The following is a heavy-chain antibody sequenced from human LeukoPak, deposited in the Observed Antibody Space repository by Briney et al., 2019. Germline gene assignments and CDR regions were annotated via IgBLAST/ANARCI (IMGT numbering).Heavy chain of an antibody. D-gene: IGHD2-8*01. V-gene: IGHV3-7*01. J-gene: IGHJ3*02. CDR2: IKQDGSGK. CDR1: EFTLSSYG. Sequence: PGGSLRLSCAASEFTLSSYGMAWVRQAPGKGLAWVANIKQDGSGKYYVDSVKGRFTISRDNARNSLYLQMNSLRAEDTAIFYCARVNPLMAPGAFDIWGQGTMVAVSS. CDR3: ARVNPLMAPGAFDI.